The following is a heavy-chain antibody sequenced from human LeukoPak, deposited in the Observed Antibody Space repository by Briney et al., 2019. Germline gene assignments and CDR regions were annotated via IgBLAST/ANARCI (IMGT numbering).Heavy chain of an antibody. CDR2: INPNSGGT. D-gene: IGHD2-15*01. CDR1: GYTFTGYY. J-gene: IGHJ5*02. V-gene: IGHV1-2*02. CDR3: ASLLVVGYCSGGSCQRAFDP. Sequence: GASVKVSCKASGYTFTGYYMHWVRQAPGQGLEWMGWINPNSGGTNYAQKFQGRVTMTRDTSISTAYMELSRLRSDDTAVYYCASLLVVGYCSGGSCQRAFDPWGQGTLVTVSS.